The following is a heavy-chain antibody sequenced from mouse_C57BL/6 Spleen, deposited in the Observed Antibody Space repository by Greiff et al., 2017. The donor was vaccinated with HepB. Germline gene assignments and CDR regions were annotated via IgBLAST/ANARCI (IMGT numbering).Heavy chain of an antibody. J-gene: IGHJ4*01. D-gene: IGHD2-14*01. V-gene: IGHV10-1*01. Sequence: EVKLVESGGGLVQPKGSLKLSCAASGFSFNTYAMNWVRQAPGKGLEWVARIRSKSNNYATYYADSVKDRFTISRDDSESMLYLQMNNLKTEDTAMYYCVRRGTEGAMDYWGQGTSVTVSS. CDR3: VRRGTEGAMDY. CDR2: IRSKSNNYAT. CDR1: GFSFNTYA.